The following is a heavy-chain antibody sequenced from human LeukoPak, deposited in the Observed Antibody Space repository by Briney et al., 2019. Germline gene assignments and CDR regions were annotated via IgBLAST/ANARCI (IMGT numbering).Heavy chain of an antibody. CDR3: AKISVTLTRDY. CDR2: ITNSGGST. D-gene: IGHD6-19*01. CDR1: GFTFNNYA. J-gene: IGHJ4*02. V-gene: IGHV3-23*01. Sequence: PGGSLRLSCAASGFTFNNYAMTWVRQAPGKGLEWVSAITNSGGSTYYADSVRGRFTISRGNSKNTLFLQMNSLRADDTAVYYCAKISVTLTRDYWGQGTLVTVSS.